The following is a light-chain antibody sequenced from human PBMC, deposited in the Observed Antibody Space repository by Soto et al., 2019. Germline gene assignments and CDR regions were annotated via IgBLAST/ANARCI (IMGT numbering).Light chain of an antibody. J-gene: IGKJ5*01. Sequence: PQSPCTLPLSQGERATLSCRASQSFTSSYLAWYQQKPGQATRLLIYGRSNRATDIPDRFGGSGSGTDFTLTISIQEEEDFAVYYYQQYGIPPRTFGQGTRLEIK. CDR2: GRS. CDR1: QSFTSSY. V-gene: IGKV3-20*01. CDR3: QQYGIPPRT.